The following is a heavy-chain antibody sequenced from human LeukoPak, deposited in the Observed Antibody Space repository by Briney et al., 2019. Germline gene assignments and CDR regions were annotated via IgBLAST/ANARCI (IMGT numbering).Heavy chain of an antibody. CDR1: GFIVSSNY. CDR3: AKIRSGVRGVVDY. J-gene: IGHJ4*02. CDR2: IYSGGST. D-gene: IGHD3-10*01. Sequence: GGSLRLSCAASGFIVSSNYMSWVRQAPGKGLERVSVIYSGGSTYYADSVKGRFTISRDNSKNTLYLQMNSLRAEDTAVYYCAKIRSGVRGVVDYWGQGTLVTVSS. V-gene: IGHV3-53*01.